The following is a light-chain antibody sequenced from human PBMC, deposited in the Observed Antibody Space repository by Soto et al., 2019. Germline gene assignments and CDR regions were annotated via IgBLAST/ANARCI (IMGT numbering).Light chain of an antibody. CDR2: EVS. J-gene: IGLJ1*01. V-gene: IGLV2-14*01. Sequence: QSVLTQPASVSGSPGQSITISCTGTISDVGGYNYVSWYQQHPGKAPKLMIYEVSNRPSGVSNRFSGSKSGNTASLTISGLQAEDEADYYCSSYTSSGTYVFGTGTKLTV. CDR1: ISDVGGYNY. CDR3: SSYTSSGTYV.